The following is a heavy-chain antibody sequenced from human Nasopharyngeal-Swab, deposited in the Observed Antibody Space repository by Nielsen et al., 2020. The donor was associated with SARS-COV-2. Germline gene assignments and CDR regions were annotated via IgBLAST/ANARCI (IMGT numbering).Heavy chain of an antibody. CDR3: ARRPYSSSSGDYYYGMDV. V-gene: IGHV1-69*13. Sequence: SVKVSCKASGGTFSSYAISWVRLAPGQGLEWMGGIIPIFGTANYAQKFQGRVTITADESTSTAYMELSSLRSEDTAVYYCARRPYSSSSGDYYYGMDVWGQGTTVTVSS. J-gene: IGHJ6*02. CDR1: GGTFSSYA. CDR2: IIPIFGTA. D-gene: IGHD6-6*01.